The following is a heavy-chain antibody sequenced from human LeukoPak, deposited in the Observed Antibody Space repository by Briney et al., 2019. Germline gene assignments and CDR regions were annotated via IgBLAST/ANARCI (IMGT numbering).Heavy chain of an antibody. J-gene: IGHJ4*02. Sequence: PGGSLRLSCAVSGFTVSSNYMTWVRQAPGKGLEFVSAISSNGDRTYYARSVKGRFTISRDNAKNTVDLQMGSLRPADMGVYYCARMDDYTNYYFDYWGQGTMVTVSS. D-gene: IGHD4-11*01. CDR3: ARMDDYTNYYFDY. CDR1: GFTVSSNY. CDR2: ISSNGDRT. V-gene: IGHV3-64*01.